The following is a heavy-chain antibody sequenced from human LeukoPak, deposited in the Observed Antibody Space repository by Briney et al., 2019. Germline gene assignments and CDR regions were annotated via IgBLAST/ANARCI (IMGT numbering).Heavy chain of an antibody. Sequence: ASVKVSCKASGGTFISYTISWVRQAPGQGLEWMGRIIPILGMANYAQKFQGRVTITTDKSTSTAYMELSSLRSEDTAVYYCARSVGRGVDPFDYWGQGTLVTVSS. V-gene: IGHV1-69*02. J-gene: IGHJ4*02. D-gene: IGHD3-10*01. CDR3: ARSVGRGVDPFDY. CDR1: GGTFISYT. CDR2: IIPILGMA.